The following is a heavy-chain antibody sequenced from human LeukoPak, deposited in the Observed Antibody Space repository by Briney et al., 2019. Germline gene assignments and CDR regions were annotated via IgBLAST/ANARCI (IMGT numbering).Heavy chain of an antibody. Sequence: SETLSLTCTVSGGSINSYYWSWIRQPAGKGLEWIGRIYSSGSTGYKPSLKSRVTMSLDTSKNQFSLNLSSVTAAATAVYYCARVDIRTAFFDYWGQGTLVTVSS. CDR2: IYSSGST. CDR1: GGSINSYY. V-gene: IGHV4-4*07. J-gene: IGHJ4*02. D-gene: IGHD5-12*01. CDR3: ARVDIRTAFFDY.